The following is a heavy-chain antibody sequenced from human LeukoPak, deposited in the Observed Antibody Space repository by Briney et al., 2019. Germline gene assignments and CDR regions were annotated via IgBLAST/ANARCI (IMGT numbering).Heavy chain of an antibody. CDR1: GFTFSNAW. CDR2: IKSKTDCGTT. V-gene: IGHV3-15*01. CDR3: TTGYSGYGY. D-gene: IGHD5-12*01. J-gene: IGHJ4*02. Sequence: GGSLRLSCAAPGFTFSNAWMSWVRQAPGKGLEWVGRIKSKTDCGTTDYAAPVKGRFTISRDDSKNALYLQMSSLKTEDTAVYYCTTGYSGYGYWGQGTLVTVSS.